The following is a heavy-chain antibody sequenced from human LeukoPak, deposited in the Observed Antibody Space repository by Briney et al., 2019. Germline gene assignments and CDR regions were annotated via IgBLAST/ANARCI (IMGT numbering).Heavy chain of an antibody. V-gene: IGHV3-23*01. CDR3: AKGHLLDYGGYDLDY. Sequence: GGSLRLSCAASGFTFSSYAMSWVRQAPGKGLEWVSAISGSGGSTYYADSVKGRFTISRDNSKNTLYLQMNSLRAEDTAVYYCAKGHLLDYGGYDLDYWGQGTLVTVSS. CDR2: ISGSGGST. J-gene: IGHJ4*02. CDR1: GFTFSSYA. D-gene: IGHD4-17*01.